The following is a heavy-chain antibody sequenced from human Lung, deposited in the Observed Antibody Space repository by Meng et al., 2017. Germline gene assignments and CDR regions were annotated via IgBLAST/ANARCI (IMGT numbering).Heavy chain of an antibody. CDR3: AGPTGLGHFDY. CDR2: ISSSSSYI. D-gene: IGHD6-19*01. CDR1: GFTFSNYS. V-gene: IGHV3-21*01. J-gene: IGHJ4*02. Sequence: EVQLVESGGGLVKHGGSVRGSCAASGFTFSNYSMNWVRQAPGKGLEWVSSISSSSSYIYYADSVKGRFTISRDNAKNSLYLQMNSLRAEDTAVYYCAGPTGLGHFDYWGQGTLVTVSS.